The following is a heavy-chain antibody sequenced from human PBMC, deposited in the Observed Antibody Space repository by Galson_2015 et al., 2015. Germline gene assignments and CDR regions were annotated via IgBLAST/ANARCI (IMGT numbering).Heavy chain of an antibody. Sequence: PALVKPTQPLTLTRTFSGFSLSTSGVGVGWIRQPPGRALEWLALIYWDDDKRYSPSLKSRLTITKDTSKNQVVLTMTNMDPVDTATYYCAHRRDWNVVYNWFDPWGRGTLVTVSP. J-gene: IGHJ5*02. CDR3: AHRRDWNVVYNWFDP. V-gene: IGHV2-5*02. CDR2: IYWDDDK. CDR1: GFSLSTSGVG. D-gene: IGHD1-1*01.